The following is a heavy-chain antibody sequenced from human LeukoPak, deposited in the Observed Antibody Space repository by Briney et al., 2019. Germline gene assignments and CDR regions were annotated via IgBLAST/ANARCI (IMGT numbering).Heavy chain of an antibody. Sequence: PSETLSLTCTVSGGSISSGGYYWSWIRQHPGKGLEWIGYIYYSGSTFYNPSLKSRVTISVDKSKNQFSLKLSSVTAADTAVYYCARVVVVVAATRSDAFDIWGQGTMVTVSS. CDR1: GGSISSGGYY. J-gene: IGHJ3*02. V-gene: IGHV4-31*03. D-gene: IGHD2-15*01. CDR2: IYYSGST. CDR3: ARVVVVVAATRSDAFDI.